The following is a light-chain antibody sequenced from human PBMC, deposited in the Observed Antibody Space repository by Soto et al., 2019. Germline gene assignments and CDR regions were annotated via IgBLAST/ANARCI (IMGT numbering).Light chain of an antibody. J-gene: IGKJ4*01. CDR1: QGINNY. CDR3: QQYHTLPIT. CDR2: DTS. V-gene: IGKV1-33*01. Sequence: DIQMTQSPSSLSASVGDRVTITCRASQGINNYLNWYQQKPGNAPKLLIFDTSDLETGVPSRFSGRGSGTDFTFTISSLQPDDVAAYYCQQYHTLPITFGGGTKVEI.